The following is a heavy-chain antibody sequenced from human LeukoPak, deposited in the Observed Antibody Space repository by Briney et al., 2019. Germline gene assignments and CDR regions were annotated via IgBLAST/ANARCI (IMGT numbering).Heavy chain of an antibody. CDR1: GYTFTSYA. V-gene: IGHV1-3*01. J-gene: IGHJ4*02. CDR3: ATLHSSSWPLFDY. CDR2: INAGNGNT. Sequence: ASVKVSCKASGYTFTSYAMHWVRQAPGQRLEWMGWINAGNGNTKYSQKFQGRVTITRDTSASTAYMELSSLRSEDTAVYYCATLHSSSWPLFDYWGQETLVTVSS. D-gene: IGHD6-13*01.